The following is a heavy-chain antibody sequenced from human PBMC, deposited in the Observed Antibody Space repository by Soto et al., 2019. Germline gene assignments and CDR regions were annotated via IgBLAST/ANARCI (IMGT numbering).Heavy chain of an antibody. V-gene: IGHV3-23*01. CDR1: GFSFISYA. Sequence: GGSLRLSCAASGFSFISYAMSWVRQAPGKGLEWVSTISSSGGSTYYADSVKGRFTVSRDNSKSTLYLQMNSLRAEDTALYYCAKDYDSSSWYEYFQYWGQGILVTVSS. CDR3: AKDYDSSSWYEYFQY. CDR2: ISSSGGST. J-gene: IGHJ1*01. D-gene: IGHD6-13*01.